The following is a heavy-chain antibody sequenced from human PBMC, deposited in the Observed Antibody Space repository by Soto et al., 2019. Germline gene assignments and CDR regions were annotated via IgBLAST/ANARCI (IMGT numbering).Heavy chain of an antibody. CDR2: INPNSGGT. V-gene: IGHV1-2*02. D-gene: IGHD3-10*01. J-gene: IGHJ4*02. Sequence: GASVKVSCKASGYTFTGYYMHWVRQAPGQGLEWMGWINPNSGGTNYAQKFQGRVTMTRDTSISTAYMELSRLRSDDTAGYYCARDQAITMVRGVPGYWGQGTLVTVSS. CDR1: GYTFTGYY. CDR3: ARDQAITMVRGVPGY.